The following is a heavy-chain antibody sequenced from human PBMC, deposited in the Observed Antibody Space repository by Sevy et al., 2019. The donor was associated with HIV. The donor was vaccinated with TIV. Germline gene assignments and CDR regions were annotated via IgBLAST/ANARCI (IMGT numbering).Heavy chain of an antibody. CDR2: IWYDGSNK. J-gene: IGHJ4*02. Sequence: GGSLRLSCAASGFTFSSYGMHWVRQAPGKGLEWVAVIWYDGSNKYYADSVKGRFTISRDNSKNTLYLQMNSLKTEDTALYYCSAGVGMSDFDYWGRGTQVTVSS. CDR1: GFTFSSYG. D-gene: IGHD1-26*01. CDR3: SAGVGMSDFDY. V-gene: IGHV3-33*01.